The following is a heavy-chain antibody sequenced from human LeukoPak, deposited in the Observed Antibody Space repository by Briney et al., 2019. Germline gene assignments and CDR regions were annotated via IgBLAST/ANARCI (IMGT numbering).Heavy chain of an antibody. V-gene: IGHV3-33*01. CDR2: IWRGGNYK. CDR3: VIDPPDSGWAFWS. CDR1: GFDFRMHA. D-gene: IGHD6-19*01. J-gene: IGHJ5*02. Sequence: HAGGSLRLXCSASGFDFRMHAMHWVRQAPGKGLEWVAMIWRGGNYKFYVDSVQGRCAISRDDSSNMLYLHMDSLRADDTGVYYCVIDPPDSGWAFWSWGQGAQVSVSS.